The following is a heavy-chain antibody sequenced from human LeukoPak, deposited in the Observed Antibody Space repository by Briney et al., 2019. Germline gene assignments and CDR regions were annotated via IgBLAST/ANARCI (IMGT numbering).Heavy chain of an antibody. V-gene: IGHV1-2*02. CDR3: AKATSPVVPAADHYYYGLDV. CDR1: GYTFTDYY. D-gene: IGHD2-2*01. J-gene: IGHJ6*02. Sequence: ASVKVSCKASGYTFTDYYMHWVRQAPGQGLEWMGWINPNSGATNYAQKFQGRVTMTRDTSISTAYMELSRLRSDDTAVYYCAKATSPVVPAADHYYYGLDVWGQGTTVTVSS. CDR2: INPNSGAT.